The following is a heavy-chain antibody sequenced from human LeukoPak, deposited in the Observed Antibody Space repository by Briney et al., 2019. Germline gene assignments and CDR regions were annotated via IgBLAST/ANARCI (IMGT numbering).Heavy chain of an antibody. CDR3: ARRGDYGDYYFDY. CDR1: GGAISSNY. V-gene: IGHV4-4*09. D-gene: IGHD4-17*01. J-gene: IGHJ4*02. CDR2: IHTSGST. Sequence: SETLSLTCAVSGGAISSNYWSWIRQPPGKGLEWIGYIHTSGSTNYIPSLKSRVTISVDTSKNQFSLKLSSVTAADTAVYYCARRGDYGDYYFDYWGQGTLVTVSS.